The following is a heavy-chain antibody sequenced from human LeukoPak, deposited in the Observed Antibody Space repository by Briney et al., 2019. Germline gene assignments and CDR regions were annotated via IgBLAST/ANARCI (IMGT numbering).Heavy chain of an antibody. CDR2: IKKDGSEK. D-gene: IGHD5-18*01. CDR3: AKQPDYYYYMDV. J-gene: IGHJ6*03. CDR1: GFTFSSYW. Sequence: GGSLRLSCAASGFTFSSYWMSWVRQAPGKGLEWVANIKKDGSEKYYVDSVKGRFTISRDNSKNAVFLQMNSLRAEDTAVYYCAKQPDYYYYMDVWGKGTTVTVSS. V-gene: IGHV3-7*01.